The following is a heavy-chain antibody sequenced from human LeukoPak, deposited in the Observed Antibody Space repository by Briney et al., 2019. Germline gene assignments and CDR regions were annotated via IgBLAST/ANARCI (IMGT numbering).Heavy chain of an antibody. D-gene: IGHD3-22*01. CDR1: GGSISGGGYY. CDR2: IYDSIRA. CDR3: ARESSGSRSTVDY. V-gene: IGHV4-31*03. J-gene: IGHJ4*02. Sequence: PSETLSLACSVSGGSISGGGYYWTWVRQHPGRGLEWIGYIYDSIRAYYAPSLKGRVTISADTSKNQFSLKLTSVTAADTAVYYCARESSGSRSTVDYWGQGTLVTVSS.